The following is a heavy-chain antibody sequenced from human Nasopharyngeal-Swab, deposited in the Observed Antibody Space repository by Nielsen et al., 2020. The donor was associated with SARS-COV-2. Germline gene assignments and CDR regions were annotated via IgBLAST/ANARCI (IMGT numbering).Heavy chain of an antibody. V-gene: IGHV3-30-3*01. D-gene: IGHD1-14*01. Sequence: WGSLRLSCAASGISFNKYAKHWVRQAPGKGLEWGLDVSYDGSNGYYEDSVKDRFTISRDNSRNTLYLQMNSLRVEDTAEYYCARGRAAEGARKDAFDIWGQGTMVTVSS. CDR1: GISFNKYA. J-gene: IGHJ3*02. CDR3: ARGRAAEGARKDAFDI. CDR2: VSYDGSNG.